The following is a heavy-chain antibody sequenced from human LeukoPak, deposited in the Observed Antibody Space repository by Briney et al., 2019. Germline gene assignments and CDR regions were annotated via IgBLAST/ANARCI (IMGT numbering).Heavy chain of an antibody. CDR2: ISYAGNNT. D-gene: IGHD5-12*01. CDR1: GFTFSSYC. Sequence: PERSLRLSCAASGFTFSSYCMHWVRQAPGKGLEWVAVISYAGNNTYYADSVKGRFTISRDHSTNTLHLQMSSLRAEDTAVYYCVKDMASGYGRGDAFDIWGQGTLVTVSS. J-gene: IGHJ3*02. V-gene: IGHV3-30*18. CDR3: VKDMASGYGRGDAFDI.